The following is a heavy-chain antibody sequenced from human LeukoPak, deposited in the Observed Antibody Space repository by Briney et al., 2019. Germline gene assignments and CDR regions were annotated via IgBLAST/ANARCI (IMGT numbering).Heavy chain of an antibody. Sequence: SETLSLTCTVSGGSTVGYYWSWIRQPAGKGLEWIGRLFTNEDTYYNPSLRSRVAMSVDTSKNRFSLTLTSVTAADTAVYYCAREEGVRGLPDHWGQGTLVTVSS. V-gene: IGHV4-4*07. CDR2: LFTNEDT. D-gene: IGHD2-15*01. CDR1: GGSTVGYY. J-gene: IGHJ5*02. CDR3: AREEGVRGLPDH.